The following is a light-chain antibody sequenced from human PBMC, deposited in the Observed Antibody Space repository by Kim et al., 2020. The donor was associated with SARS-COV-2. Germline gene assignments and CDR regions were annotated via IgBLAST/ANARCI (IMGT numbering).Light chain of an antibody. J-gene: IGKJ1*01. CDR1: QSISSY. V-gene: IGKV1-39*01. Sequence: ECVEDRVPTTCRASQSISSYLNCDKQKPGNAPKLLIYAASSLQSGVPSRVSGRGAGTYFTLTISSLQPEDFATYYCQQSYSTPRTFGQGTKVDIK. CDR3: QQSYSTPRT. CDR2: AAS.